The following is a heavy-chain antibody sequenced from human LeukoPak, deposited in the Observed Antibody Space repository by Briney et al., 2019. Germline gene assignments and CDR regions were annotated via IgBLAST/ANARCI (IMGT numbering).Heavy chain of an antibody. CDR2: INPNSGGT. J-gene: IGHJ6*03. Sequence: ASVKVSCKASGYTFTGYYIHWVRQAPGQGLEWMGWINPNSGGTNYAQKFQGRVTMTRDTSISTAYMELSRLRSDDTAVYYCARADCSSGSCYSDYYYMDVWGKGTTVTVSS. CDR3: ARADCSSGSCYSDYYYMDV. V-gene: IGHV1-2*02. CDR1: GYTFTGYY. D-gene: IGHD2-15*01.